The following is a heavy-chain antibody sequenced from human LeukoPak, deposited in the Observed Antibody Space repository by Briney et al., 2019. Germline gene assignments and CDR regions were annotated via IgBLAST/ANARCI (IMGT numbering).Heavy chain of an antibody. CDR2: IYYSGST. D-gene: IGHD3-22*01. Sequence: TSQTLSLTCTVSGGSISSGGYYWSWIRQHPGKGLEWIGYIYYSGSTYYNPSLKSRVTISVDTSKNQFSLKLSSVTAADTAVYYCARGQYYYDSSGYLQGLDYWGQGTLVTVSS. V-gene: IGHV4-31*03. J-gene: IGHJ4*02. CDR3: ARGQYYYDSSGYLQGLDY. CDR1: GGSISSGGYY.